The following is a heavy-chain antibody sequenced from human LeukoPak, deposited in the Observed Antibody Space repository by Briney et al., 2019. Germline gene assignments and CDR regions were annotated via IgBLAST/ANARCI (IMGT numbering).Heavy chain of an antibody. CDR1: GYSISSGYY. J-gene: IGHJ4*02. Sequence: SETLSLTCTVSGYSISSGYYWGWIRQPPGKGLEWIGSIYHSGSTYYNPSLKSRVTISVDTSKNQFSLKLSSVTAADTAVYYCAQNLTPGIAVAGYFDYWGQGTLVTVSS. CDR2: IYHSGST. D-gene: IGHD6-19*01. V-gene: IGHV4-38-2*02. CDR3: AQNLTPGIAVAGYFDY.